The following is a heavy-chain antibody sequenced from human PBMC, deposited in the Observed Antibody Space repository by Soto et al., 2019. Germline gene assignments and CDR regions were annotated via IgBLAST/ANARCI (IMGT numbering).Heavy chain of an antibody. Sequence: EVQLLESGGGLVQPGGSLRLSCAASGFTFSSYAMSWVRQAPGQGLAWVSAISGSGDSTYYADSVKGRFTISRDNSKNTLYLQMNSLRAEDTAVYYCAKEIRVAVVATVWYFDLWGSGTLFTVSS. CDR2: ISGSGDST. V-gene: IGHV3-23*01. CDR1: GFTFSSYA. J-gene: IGHJ2*01. CDR3: AKEIRVAVVATVWYFDL. D-gene: IGHD2-15*01.